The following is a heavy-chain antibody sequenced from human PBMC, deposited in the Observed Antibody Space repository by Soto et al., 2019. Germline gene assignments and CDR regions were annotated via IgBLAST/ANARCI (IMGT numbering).Heavy chain of an antibody. J-gene: IGHJ4*02. CDR2: IYSGGST. CDR3: ARGRDFWSGIDY. Sequence: GGSLRLSCAASGFTVSSNYMSWVRQAPGKGLEWVSVIYSGGSTYYADSVKGRFTISRDNSKNTLYLQMNSLRAEDTAVYYCARGRDFWSGIDYWGQGTLVTVSS. CDR1: GFTVSSNY. V-gene: IGHV3-66*01. D-gene: IGHD3-3*01.